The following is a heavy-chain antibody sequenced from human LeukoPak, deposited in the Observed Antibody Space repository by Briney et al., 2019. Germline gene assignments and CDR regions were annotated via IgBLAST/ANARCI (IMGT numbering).Heavy chain of an antibody. CDR3: TGGNSEWFDP. CDR2: IYYSGST. V-gene: IGHV4-31*03. CDR1: GGSISSGGYY. J-gene: IGHJ5*02. D-gene: IGHD4-23*01. Sequence: PSETLSLTCTVSGGSISSGGYYWSWIRQHPGKGLEWIGYIYYSGSTYYNPSLKSRVTISVDTYKNQFSLKLSSVTAADTAVYYCTGGNSEWFDPWGQGTLVTVSS.